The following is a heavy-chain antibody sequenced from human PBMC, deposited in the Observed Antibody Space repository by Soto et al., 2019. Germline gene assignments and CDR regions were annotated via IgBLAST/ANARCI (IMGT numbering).Heavy chain of an antibody. CDR2: INPQTGAP. Sequence: QVHLVQSGPETRTPGASVKVSCKASGYTFIGYYIHWIRQAPGQGLEWMGYINPQTGAPTYAQKFKGSVTMTRDTTLRTAYMELKTLTSTDTAVYYCAKARGISSARLITWFDPWGQGTLVSVSS. J-gene: IGHJ5*02. CDR1: GYTFIGYY. V-gene: IGHV1-2*04. D-gene: IGHD2-2*01. CDR3: AKARGISSARLITWFDP.